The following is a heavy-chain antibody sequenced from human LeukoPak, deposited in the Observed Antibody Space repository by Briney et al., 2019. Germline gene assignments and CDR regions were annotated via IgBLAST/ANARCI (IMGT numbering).Heavy chain of an antibody. V-gene: IGHV4-59*08. CDR3: ATLTSMGLLDY. CDR2: VLDSGST. D-gene: IGHD4/OR15-4a*01. J-gene: IGHJ4*02. Sequence: SEKLSLTCSGTGDYISSYYWTWTRPPPGTGLDWMVSVLDSGSTNYIPSLKCRVTISVDTSKKQCSLRLASVTAADTAVYYCATLTSMGLLDYWGEGALGTVSS. CDR1: GDYISSYY.